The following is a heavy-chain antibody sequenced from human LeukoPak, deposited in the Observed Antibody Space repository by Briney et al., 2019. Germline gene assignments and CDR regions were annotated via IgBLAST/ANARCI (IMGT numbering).Heavy chain of an antibody. J-gene: IGHJ6*02. CDR3: AREAVAGLLYYYYGMDV. Sequence: SETLSLTCAVYGGSFSGYYWSWIRQPPGKGLEWIGEINHSGSTNYNPSLKSRVTISVDTSKNQFSLKLSSVTAADTAVYYCAREAVAGLLYYYYGMDVWGQGTTVTVS. V-gene: IGHV4-34*01. CDR2: INHSGST. CDR1: GGSFSGYY. D-gene: IGHD6-19*01.